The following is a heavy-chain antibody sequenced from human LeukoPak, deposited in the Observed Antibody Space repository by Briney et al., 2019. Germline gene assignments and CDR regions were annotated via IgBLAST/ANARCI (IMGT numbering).Heavy chain of an antibody. J-gene: IGHJ3*02. CDR1: GYTFTGYY. CDR2: INPNSGGT. V-gene: IGHV1-2*02. CDR3: AREDGATTGAFDT. D-gene: IGHD1-26*01. Sequence: ASVKVSCKASGYTFTGYYMHWVRQAPGQGLEWMGWINPNSGGTNYAQKFQGRVTMTRDTSISTAYMELSRLRSDDTAVYYCAREDGATTGAFDTWGQGTMVTVSS.